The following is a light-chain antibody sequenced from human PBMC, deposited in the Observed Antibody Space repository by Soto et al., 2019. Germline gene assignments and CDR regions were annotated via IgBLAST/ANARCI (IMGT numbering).Light chain of an antibody. V-gene: IGKV3-15*01. CDR3: QQYNNWPLT. Sequence: EILMTQSPATLSVCPGESATLSCRASHRVSGYLAWYQQKPGQAPRLLIYGASTRATGVPARFSGSGSGTVFTLTISSLQSEDFAVYYCQQYNNWPLTFGGGTKVDIK. J-gene: IGKJ4*01. CDR1: HRVSGY. CDR2: GAS.